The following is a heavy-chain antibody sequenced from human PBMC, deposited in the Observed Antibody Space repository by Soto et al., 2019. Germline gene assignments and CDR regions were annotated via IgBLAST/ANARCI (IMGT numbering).Heavy chain of an antibody. CDR1: GGSISSGDYY. J-gene: IGHJ6*02. CDR2: IYYSGDT. Sequence: QVQLQESGPGLVKPSQTLSLTCTVSGGSISSGDYYWSWIRQPPGKGLEWIGYIYYSGDTDSNPALKGRVTISVDPCKNQFSLRPSAVTAADTAVYYGAREGALLYGGNSDYYYDMDVWGQGTTVTVSS. D-gene: IGHD2-2*02. V-gene: IGHV4-30-4*01. CDR3: AREGALLYGGNSDYYYDMDV.